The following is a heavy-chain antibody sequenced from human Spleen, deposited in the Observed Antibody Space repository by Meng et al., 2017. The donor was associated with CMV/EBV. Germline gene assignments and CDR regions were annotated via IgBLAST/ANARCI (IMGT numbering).Heavy chain of an antibody. V-gene: IGHV3-30*04. CDR1: PGFTLSGYT. Sequence: LSLTCVASPGFTLSGYTMHWVRQAPGKGLEWVALISYDGSTEYYADSVRGRFSISRDNSKKTLYVHMNSLRPEDTGIYYCARDVTTLGYSGMDVWGQGTTVTVSS. CDR2: ISYDGSTE. D-gene: IGHD4-23*01. J-gene: IGHJ6*02. CDR3: ARDVTTLGYSGMDV.